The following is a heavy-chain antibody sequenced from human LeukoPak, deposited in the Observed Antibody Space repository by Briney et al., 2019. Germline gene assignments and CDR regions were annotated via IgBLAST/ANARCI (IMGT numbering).Heavy chain of an antibody. J-gene: IGHJ4*02. V-gene: IGHV4-39*07. Sequence: SETLSLTCTVSGGSISSSSYYWGWIRQPPGKGLEWIGSIYYSGSTYYNPSLEGRVTMSIDTSKSHFSLKLSSVTAADTAVYYXTRGRYYEPIDSWGQGTLVTVSS. CDR1: GGSISSSSYY. CDR3: TRGRYYEPIDS. D-gene: IGHD3-3*01. CDR2: IYYSGST.